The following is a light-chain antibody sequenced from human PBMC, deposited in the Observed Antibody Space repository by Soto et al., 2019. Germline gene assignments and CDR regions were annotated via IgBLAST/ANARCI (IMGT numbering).Light chain of an antibody. CDR1: QSVSSSY. Sequence: EIVLTQSPGTLSLSPGERATLSCRASQSVSSSYLAWYQQKPGQAPTLLIYGASSRATGIPDRFSGSGSGTDFTLTISRLEPEDFAVYYCHQYHSSPLTFGGGTKVEIK. CDR3: HQYHSSPLT. CDR2: GAS. J-gene: IGKJ4*01. V-gene: IGKV3-20*01.